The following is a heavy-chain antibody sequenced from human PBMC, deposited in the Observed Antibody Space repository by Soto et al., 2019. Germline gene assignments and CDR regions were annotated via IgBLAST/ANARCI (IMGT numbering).Heavy chain of an antibody. CDR2: ISHDGSNK. D-gene: IGHD5-18*01. J-gene: IGHJ4*02. CDR3: ARWSVQYDSYGYF. Sequence: GGSLRLSCAASGFTFIAYPMHWVRQAPGKGMEWVALISHDGSNKYYADSVKGRFTISRDNSKNTLYLQMNSLRTEDTAVYYCARWSVQYDSYGYFWGQGTLVTVSS. CDR1: GFTFIAYP. V-gene: IGHV3-30-3*01.